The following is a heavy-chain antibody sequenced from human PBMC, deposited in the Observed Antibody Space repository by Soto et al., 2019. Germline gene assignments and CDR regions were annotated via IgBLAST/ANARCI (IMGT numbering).Heavy chain of an antibody. CDR1: ADTFSSLP. V-gene: IGHV1-69*04. Sequence: QVQLVQSGAEVREPGSSVKVSCKASADTFSSLPLNWVRQAPGQGLEWMGRIIPILDIANYAQSFQGRVTITADKSTSTSYMELSSLRSEDTAVYYCARDRGPNAGWGQGTLVIVSS. J-gene: IGHJ4*02. CDR3: ARDRGPNAG. CDR2: IIPILDIA.